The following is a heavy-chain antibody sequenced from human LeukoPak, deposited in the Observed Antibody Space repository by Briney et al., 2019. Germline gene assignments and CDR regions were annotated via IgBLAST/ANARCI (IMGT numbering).Heavy chain of an antibody. CDR3: ARDCRAAVAVYYYYYMDV. J-gene: IGHJ6*03. D-gene: IGHD6-19*01. CDR1: GYTFTSYD. V-gene: IGHV3-30*04. Sequence: SCKASGYTFTSYDINWVRQAPGKGLEWVAVISSDGSNKYYADSVKGRFTISRDNAKNSLYLQMNSLRAEDTAVYYCARDCRAAVAVYYYYYMDVWGKGTTVTISS. CDR2: ISSDGSNK.